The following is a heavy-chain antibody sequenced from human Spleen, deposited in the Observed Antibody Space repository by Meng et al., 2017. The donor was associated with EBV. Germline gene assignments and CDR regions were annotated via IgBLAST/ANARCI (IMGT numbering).Heavy chain of an antibody. J-gene: IGHJ4*02. V-gene: IGHV4-61*01. CDR2: IYDSGSA. CDR3: ATVDYGDYEFDY. D-gene: IGHD4-17*01. CDR1: GGSVSSGIYY. Sequence: QVRRQGSGPGLVKASETLSLMCTVAGGSVSSGIYYWSWIRQPPGKGLEWIGYIYDSGSAIYNPSLKSRVTISIDMSKNQFSLKLSSVTAADTAVYYCATVDYGDYEFDYWGQGTLVTVSS.